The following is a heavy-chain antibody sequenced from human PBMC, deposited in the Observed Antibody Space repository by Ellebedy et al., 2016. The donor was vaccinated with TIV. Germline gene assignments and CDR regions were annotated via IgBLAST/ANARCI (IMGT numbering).Heavy chain of an antibody. D-gene: IGHD3-22*01. V-gene: IGHV1-69*04. CDR1: GGTFSSYA. J-gene: IGHJ3*02. CDR2: IIPILGIA. CDR3: ARDRRNYYDSSGYDNAFDI. Sequence: SVKVSCXASGGTFSSYAISWVRQAPGQGLEWMGRIIPILGIANYAQKFQGRVTITADKSTSTAYMELSSLRSEDTAVYYCARDRRNYYDSSGYDNAFDIWGQGTMVTVSS.